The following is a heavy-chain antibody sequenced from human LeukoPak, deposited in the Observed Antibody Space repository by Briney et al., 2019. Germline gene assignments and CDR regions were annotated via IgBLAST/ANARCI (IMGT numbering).Heavy chain of an antibody. V-gene: IGHV4-39*07. CDR3: ARAPHFFDSSGSRYYFDY. J-gene: IGHJ4*02. Sequence: AETLSLTCTVSGGSIRSTTYYWGWIRQPPGRGLEWIGRIYYSGNTYYSPSLMSRVTISVDTSKNQFSLNLSSVTAADTAMYYCARAPHFFDSSGSRYYFDYWGQGALVTVSS. CDR2: IYYSGNT. CDR1: GGSIRSTTYY. D-gene: IGHD3-22*01.